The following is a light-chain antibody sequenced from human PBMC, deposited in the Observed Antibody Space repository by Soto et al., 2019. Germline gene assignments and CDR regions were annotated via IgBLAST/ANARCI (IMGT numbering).Light chain of an antibody. CDR2: GAS. CDR3: QHYDRSPPMFT. J-gene: IGKJ2*01. Sequence: ETLLTQSPGTLSLSPGERATLSCRASQRVNSDDLSWYQQKRGQAPRLLMYGASNRATDIPDRFSGRGSGTDFTLIINRLAPEDFAVYYCQHYDRSPPMFTFGQGTKLEFK. V-gene: IGKV3-20*01. CDR1: QRVNSDD.